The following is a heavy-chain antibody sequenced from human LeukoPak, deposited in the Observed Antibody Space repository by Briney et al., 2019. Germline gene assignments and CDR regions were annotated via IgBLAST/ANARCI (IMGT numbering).Heavy chain of an antibody. J-gene: IGHJ4*02. CDR1: GFTFSSYA. D-gene: IGHD5-18*01. V-gene: IGHV3-23*01. CDR3: ANSRRGYSYDLGSWYFDY. Sequence: GGSLRLSCAASGFTFSSYAMSWVRQAPGKGLEWVSAISGSGGSTCYADSVKGRFTISRDNSKNTLYLQMNSLRAEDTAVYYCANSRRGYSYDLGSWYFDYWGQGTLVTVSS. CDR2: ISGSGGST.